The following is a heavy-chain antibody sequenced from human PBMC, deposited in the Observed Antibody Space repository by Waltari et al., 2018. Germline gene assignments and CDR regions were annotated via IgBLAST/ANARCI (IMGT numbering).Heavy chain of an antibody. CDR1: GGSFHGSY. Sequence: QVQLQQWGTGLLKPSATLSLTCAVYGGSFHGSYWRGLRRPQGKGLEWIGEINHSGSTNYNPSLKSRVTISLDTSKNQFSLKLSSVTAADTAVYYCARGRRRGSSGWYGGDFDYWGQGTLVTVSS. CDR3: ARGRRRGSSGWYGGDFDY. CDR2: INHSGST. D-gene: IGHD6-19*01. J-gene: IGHJ4*02. V-gene: IGHV4-34*01.